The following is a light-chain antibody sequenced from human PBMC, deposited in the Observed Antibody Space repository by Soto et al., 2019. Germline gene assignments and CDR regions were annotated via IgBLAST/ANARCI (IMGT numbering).Light chain of an antibody. J-gene: IGKJ2*01. V-gene: IGKV3-20*01. CDR1: QSVSSSY. Sequence: EIVLTQSPGTLSLSPGERATLSCRASQSVSSSYLAWYQHKPGQAPRLLIYGASSRATGIPDRFSGSGSGTDFTLTISRPAPEDFAVYYCQQYDSSPHTFGQGTKQEIK. CDR2: GAS. CDR3: QQYDSSPHT.